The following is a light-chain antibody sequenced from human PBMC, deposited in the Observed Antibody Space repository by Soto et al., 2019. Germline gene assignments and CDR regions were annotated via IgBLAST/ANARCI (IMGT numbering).Light chain of an antibody. V-gene: IGLV2-14*01. CDR3: SSYTTSSSYV. Sequence: QSVLTQAACVSGSPGQSITISCTGTSSDVGGYIYVSWYQQHPGKAPKLMIYDVTSRPSGVSYRFSGSKSGNTASLTISGLQAEDEADYYCSSYTTSSSYVFGTGTKVTVL. CDR2: DVT. J-gene: IGLJ1*01. CDR1: SSDVGGYIY.